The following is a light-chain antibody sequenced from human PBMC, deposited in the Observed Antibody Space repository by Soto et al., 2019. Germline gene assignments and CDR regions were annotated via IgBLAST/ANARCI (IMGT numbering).Light chain of an antibody. V-gene: IGKV1-5*03. J-gene: IGKJ2*01. CDR2: EAS. CDR3: QQYSSYSPYT. Sequence: DIQMTQSPSTVSASVGDRVTITCRASQTVYSWLAWYQQNPGKAPKLLISEASTLQSGVPSRFAGSGSGTEFTLAISRLQPDDFATYYCQQYSSYSPYTFGQGTKVEI. CDR1: QTVYSW.